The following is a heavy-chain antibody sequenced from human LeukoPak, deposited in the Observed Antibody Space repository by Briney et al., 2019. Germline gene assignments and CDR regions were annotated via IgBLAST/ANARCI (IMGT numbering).Heavy chain of an antibody. V-gene: IGHV3-7*01. J-gene: IGHJ4*02. Sequence: GGSLRLSCAASGFTFSSYWMSWVRQAPGKGLEWVANIKQDGSEKHYVDSVKGRLTISRDNAKNLLYLQMNSLRVEDTAVYYCGGGPGFLMACGGQGTLVTVSS. CDR3: GGGPGFLMAC. CDR2: IKQDGSEK. D-gene: IGHD3-3*01. CDR1: GFTFSSYW.